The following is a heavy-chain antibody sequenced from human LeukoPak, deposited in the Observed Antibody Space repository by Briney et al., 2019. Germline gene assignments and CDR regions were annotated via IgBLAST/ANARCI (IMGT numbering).Heavy chain of an antibody. Sequence: GGSLRLSCAASGFTFSISAMSWVRQAPGKGLEWVSGISESGDNTYYADSVKGRFTISRDNSKSTVSLQMNSLRTEDTAVYYCAKDLVAARGAYWGQGTLVTVSS. D-gene: IGHD2-15*01. CDR1: GFTFSISA. CDR3: AKDLVAARGAY. J-gene: IGHJ4*02. CDR2: ISESGDNT. V-gene: IGHV3-23*01.